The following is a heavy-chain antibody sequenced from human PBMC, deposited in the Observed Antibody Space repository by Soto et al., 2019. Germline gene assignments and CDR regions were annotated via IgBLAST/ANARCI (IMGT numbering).Heavy chain of an antibody. CDR1: GFTFSSYA. D-gene: IGHD4-4*01. V-gene: IGHV3-23*01. CDR2: IIGSGGST. J-gene: IGHJ4*02. CDR3: AKSLAPFRVTPDYFDY. Sequence: GGSLRLSCAASGFTFSSYAMSWVRQAPGKGLEWVSAIIGSGGSTYYADSVKGRFTISRDNSKNTLYLKLNSLRAEDTAVYYCAKSLAPFRVTPDYFDYWGQRTLVTVSS.